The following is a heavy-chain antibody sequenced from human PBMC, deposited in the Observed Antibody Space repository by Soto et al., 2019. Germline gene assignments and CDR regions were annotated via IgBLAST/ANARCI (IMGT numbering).Heavy chain of an antibody. D-gene: IGHD6-13*01. J-gene: IGHJ5*02. V-gene: IGHV1-8*01. CDR3: ARERSAASTGWFDP. CDR1: GYTFTSYD. CDR2: MNPNSGNT. Sequence: QVKLVQSGAEVKKSGASVKVSCKASGYTFTSYDINWVRQATGQGLEWMGWMNPNSGNTGYAQKFQGRVTMTRNTSKSTAYMELSSLRYEDTDVYYCARERSAASTGWFDPWGQRTLVTVSS.